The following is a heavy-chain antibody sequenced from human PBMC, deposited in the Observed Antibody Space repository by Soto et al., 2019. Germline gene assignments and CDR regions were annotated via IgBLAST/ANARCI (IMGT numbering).Heavy chain of an antibody. CDR1: GYTLTELS. J-gene: IGHJ3*02. CDR3: ARGAKFSTGWHHHQACDI. V-gene: IGHV1-24*01. D-gene: IGHD6-19*01. Sequence: GSSVKVCCKVSGYTLTELSMHWVRQAPGKGLEWMGGFDPEDGETIYAQKFQGRVTMTEDTSTDTAYMELSSLRSEDTAVYYCARGAKFSTGWHHHQACDICRQGTRVIVS. CDR2: FDPEDGET.